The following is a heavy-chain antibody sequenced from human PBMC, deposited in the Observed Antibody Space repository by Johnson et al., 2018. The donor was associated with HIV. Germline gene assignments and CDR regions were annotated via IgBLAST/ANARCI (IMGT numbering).Heavy chain of an antibody. D-gene: IGHD2-15*01. V-gene: IGHV3-11*04. CDR3: ARDVGSGPAFDI. Sequence: QVQLVESGGGLVKPGGSLKLSRAASGFTFSDYYMSWIRQAPGKGLDWVSYISSSCSTIYYADSVNGRFTISSDNAKNSLYLQMNSLRVEDTAVYYCARDVGSGPAFDIWGQGTMVTVSS. CDR1: GFTFSDYY. J-gene: IGHJ3*02. CDR2: ISSSCSTI.